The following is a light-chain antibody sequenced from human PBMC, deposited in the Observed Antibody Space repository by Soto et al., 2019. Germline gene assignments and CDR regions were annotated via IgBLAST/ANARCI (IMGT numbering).Light chain of an antibody. Sequence: EIVLTQSPGTLSLSPGARAPLSWRARQSVSSNLAWYPQHPGQAPRLLIYGASTRATGIPARFSGSGSGTEFTPTISILPYEYFAVYYRQQDNNRPITFGQGTRLEIK. CDR1: QSVSSN. CDR3: QQDNNRPIT. CDR2: GAS. J-gene: IGKJ5*01. V-gene: IGKV3-15*01.